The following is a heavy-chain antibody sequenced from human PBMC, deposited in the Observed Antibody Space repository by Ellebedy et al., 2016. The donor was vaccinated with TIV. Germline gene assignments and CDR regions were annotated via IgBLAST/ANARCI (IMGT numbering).Heavy chain of an antibody. CDR3: ANSFRGWSGYYYGMDV. CDR2: ISWNSGSI. V-gene: IGHV3-9*01. Sequence: SLKISXAASGFTFDDYAMHWVRQAPGKGLEWVSGISWNSGSIGYADSVKGRFTISRDNAKNSLYLQMNSLRAEDTALYYCANSFRGWSGYYYGMDVWGQGTTVTVSS. J-gene: IGHJ6*02. CDR1: GFTFDDYA. D-gene: IGHD6-19*01.